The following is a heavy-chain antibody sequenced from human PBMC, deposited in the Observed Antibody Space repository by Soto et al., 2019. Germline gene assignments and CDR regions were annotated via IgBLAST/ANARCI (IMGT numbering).Heavy chain of an antibody. D-gene: IGHD5-18*01. CDR1: KGTTSSYA. CDR2: IIPIFGTA. Sequence: SVKVSCKASKGTTSSYAISWVRQAPGQGHEWMGGIIPIFGTANYAQKFQGRVTITADESASTAYMELSSLRSEDTAVYYCARGSSPGLNSYGYYYYYGMDVWGQGTTVTVSS. CDR3: ARGSSPGLNSYGYYYYYGMDV. J-gene: IGHJ6*02. V-gene: IGHV1-69*13.